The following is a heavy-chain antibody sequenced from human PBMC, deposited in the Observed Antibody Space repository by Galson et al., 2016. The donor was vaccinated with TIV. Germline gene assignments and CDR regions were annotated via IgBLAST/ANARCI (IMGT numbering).Heavy chain of an antibody. CDR3: ARDIPCGRTCYFMDD. Sequence: SVKVSCKASGGIFNNYAINWVRQAPGQGLEWMGGLLPTSATTNYAQKFQGRVTITTDESTSTVYMELSSLRSEDTAVYFCARDIPCGRTCYFMDDWGQGTLVTVSS. V-gene: IGHV1-69*05. CDR2: LLPTSATT. CDR1: GGIFNNYA. D-gene: IGHD2-15*01. J-gene: IGHJ4*02.